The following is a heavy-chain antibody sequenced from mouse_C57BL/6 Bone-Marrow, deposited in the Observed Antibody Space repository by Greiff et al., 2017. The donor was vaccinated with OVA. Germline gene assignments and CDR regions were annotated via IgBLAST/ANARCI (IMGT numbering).Heavy chain of an antibody. Sequence: QVQLQQPGAELVRPGSSVKLSCKASGYTFTSYWMDWVKQRPGQGLEWIGNIYPSDSETHYNQKFKDKATLTVDKSSSTAYMKLSSLTSEDSAVYYCARAIYYGSSLYYFDYWGQGTTLTVSS. CDR3: ARAIYYGSSLYYFDY. J-gene: IGHJ2*01. V-gene: IGHV1-61*01. CDR1: GYTFTSYW. D-gene: IGHD1-1*01. CDR2: IYPSDSET.